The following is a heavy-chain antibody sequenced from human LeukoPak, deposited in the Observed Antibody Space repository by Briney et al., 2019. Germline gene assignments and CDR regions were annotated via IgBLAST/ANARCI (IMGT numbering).Heavy chain of an antibody. Sequence: PGGSLRLSCEASGFTFITYAMSWVRQAPGKGLEWVSAISGSGGSTYYADSVKGRFTISRDNSKNTLYLQMNSLRAEDTAVYYCAKGYYDYVWGSYYFDYWGQGILVTVSS. CDR3: AKGYYDYVWGSYYFDY. D-gene: IGHD3-16*01. CDR2: ISGSGGST. J-gene: IGHJ4*02. V-gene: IGHV3-23*01. CDR1: GFTFITYA.